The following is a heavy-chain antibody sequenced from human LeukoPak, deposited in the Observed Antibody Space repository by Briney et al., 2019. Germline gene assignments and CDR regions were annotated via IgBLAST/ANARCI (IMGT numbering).Heavy chain of an antibody. CDR2: IIPIFGTA. V-gene: IGHV1-69*06. D-gene: IGHD3-22*01. CDR1: GGTFSSYA. CDR3: ARARPYYDSSAPFRTSYYMDV. J-gene: IGHJ6*03. Sequence: SVKVSCKASGGTFSSYAISWVRQAPGQGLEWMGGIIPIFGTANYAQKFQGRVTITADKSTSTAYMELSSLRSEDTAVYYCARARPYYDSSAPFRTSYYMDVWGKGTTVTVSS.